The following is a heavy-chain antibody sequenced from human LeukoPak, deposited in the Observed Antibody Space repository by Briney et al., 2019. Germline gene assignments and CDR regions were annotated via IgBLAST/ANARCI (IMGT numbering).Heavy chain of an antibody. D-gene: IGHD3-22*01. J-gene: IGHJ4*02. CDR2: ISSSSSTI. Sequence: GGSLRLSCAASGFTFSSYSMNWVRQAPGKGLEWVSYISSSSSTIYYADSVKGRFTISRDNAKNSLYLQMNSLRAEATAVYYCALGVGSYYYDSSGYPFDYWGQGTLVTVSS. CDR1: GFTFSSYS. V-gene: IGHV3-48*01. CDR3: ALGVGSYYYDSSGYPFDY.